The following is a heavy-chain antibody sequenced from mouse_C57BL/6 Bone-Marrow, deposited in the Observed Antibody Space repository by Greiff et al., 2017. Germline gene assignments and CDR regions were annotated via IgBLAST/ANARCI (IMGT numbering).Heavy chain of an antibody. J-gene: IGHJ1*03. D-gene: IGHD1-1*01. V-gene: IGHV5-2*01. CDR1: EYEFPSHD. CDR2: INSDGGST. CDR3: ARHEDCYGSSLYFDV. Sequence: EVQRVESGGGLVQPGESLKLSCESNEYEFPSHDMSWVRKTPETRLELVAAINSDGGSTYYPDTMERRFIISRDNTKKTLYLQMRSLRSEDTALYYCARHEDCYGSSLYFDVWGTGTTVTVSS.